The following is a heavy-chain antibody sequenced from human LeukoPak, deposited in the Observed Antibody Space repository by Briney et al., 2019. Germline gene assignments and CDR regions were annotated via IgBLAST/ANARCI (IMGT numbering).Heavy chain of an antibody. J-gene: IGHJ4*02. CDR1: GFTVSSNY. D-gene: IGHD6-13*01. Sequence: PGGSLRLSCAASGFTVSSNYMSWVRQAPGKGLEWVSVIYSGGSTYYADSVKGRFTISRDNSKNTLYLQMNSLRAEDTAVYYCAKLAAAGRFDYWGQGTLVTVSS. V-gene: IGHV3-53*01. CDR2: IYSGGST. CDR3: AKLAAAGRFDY.